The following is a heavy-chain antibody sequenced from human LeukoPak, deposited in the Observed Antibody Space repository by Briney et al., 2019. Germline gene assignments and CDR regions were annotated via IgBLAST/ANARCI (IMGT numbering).Heavy chain of an antibody. CDR3: ATMTTVVTCFDY. J-gene: IGHJ4*02. CDR2: FDPEDGET. V-gene: IGHV1-24*01. Sequence: GASVKVSWKVSGYTLTELSMHWVRQAPGKGLEWMGGFDPEDGETIYAQKFQGRVTMTEDTSTDTAYMELSSLRSEDTAVYYCATMTTVVTCFDYWGQGTLVTVSS. CDR1: GYTLTELS. D-gene: IGHD4-23*01.